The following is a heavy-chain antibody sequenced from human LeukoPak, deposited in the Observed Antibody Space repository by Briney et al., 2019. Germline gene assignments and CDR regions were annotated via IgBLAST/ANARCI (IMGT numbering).Heavy chain of an antibody. CDR2: IYYSGST. V-gene: IGHV4-39*07. J-gene: IGHJ5*02. CDR3: ARLLRVGYCSTTTCNWFDP. D-gene: IGHD2-2*03. Sequence: SETLSLTCVVSGGSISSTSYYWGWIRQPPGKGLEWIGSIYYSGSTYYSPSLKSRVTISVDTSKNQFSLKLSSVTAADTAVYHCARLLRVGYCSTTTCNWFDPWGQGTLVTVSS. CDR1: GGSISSTSYY.